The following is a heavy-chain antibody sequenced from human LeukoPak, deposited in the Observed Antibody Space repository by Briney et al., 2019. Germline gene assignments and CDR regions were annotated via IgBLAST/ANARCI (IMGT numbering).Heavy chain of an antibody. D-gene: IGHD4-23*01. CDR3: ARLGTAWGLRNSRFDY. CDR2: IYHSGST. CDR1: GGSISSSNW. V-gene: IGHV4-4*02. Sequence: SETLSLTCAVSGGSISSSNWWSWVRQPPGKGLEWIGEIYHSGSTNYNPSLKSRITISVDKSKNQFPLKLSSVTAADTAVYYCARLGTAWGLRNSRFDYWGQGTLVTVSS. J-gene: IGHJ4*02.